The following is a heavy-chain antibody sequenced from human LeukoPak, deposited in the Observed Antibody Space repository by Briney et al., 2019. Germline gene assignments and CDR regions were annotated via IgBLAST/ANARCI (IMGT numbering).Heavy chain of an antibody. CDR3: ARGRRNDYGDYEDY. Sequence: ASVKVSCKASGYTFTSYDINWVRQATGHGLEWMGWMNPNSGNTGYAQKFQGRVTITRNTSISTAYMQLSSLRSEDTAVYYCARGRRNDYGDYEDYWGQGTLVTVSS. V-gene: IGHV1-8*03. D-gene: IGHD4-17*01. CDR2: MNPNSGNT. J-gene: IGHJ4*02. CDR1: GYTFTSYD.